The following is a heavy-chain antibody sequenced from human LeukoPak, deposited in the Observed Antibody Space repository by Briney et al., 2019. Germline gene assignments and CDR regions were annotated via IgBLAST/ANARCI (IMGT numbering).Heavy chain of an antibody. Sequence: PGGSLRLSCAVSGFASSTYWIHWVRQAAGKGLVWVSRINGDGRSTSYADSVKGRLTISRDNAKNTLYLQMNILRAEDTAVYYCARDQGYQVVDPWGQGTLVTVSS. V-gene: IGHV3-74*01. J-gene: IGHJ5*02. CDR1: GFASSTYW. CDR2: INGDGRST. D-gene: IGHD2-2*01. CDR3: ARDQGYQVVDP.